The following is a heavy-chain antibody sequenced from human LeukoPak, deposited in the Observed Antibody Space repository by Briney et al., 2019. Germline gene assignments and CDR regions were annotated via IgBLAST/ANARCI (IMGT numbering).Heavy chain of an antibody. J-gene: IGHJ6*02. D-gene: IGHD3-22*01. Sequence: GGSLRLSCVASGVTFSTYAMNWVRQVPGKGLEWVSSISTSGTYIYYADSVKGRFTISRDNAKNSLYRQMNSLRAEDTAVYYCARDLGGYGYYGMDVWGQGTTVTVSS. CDR3: ARDLGGYGYYGMDV. CDR1: GVTFSTYA. CDR2: ISTSGTYI. V-gene: IGHV3-21*01.